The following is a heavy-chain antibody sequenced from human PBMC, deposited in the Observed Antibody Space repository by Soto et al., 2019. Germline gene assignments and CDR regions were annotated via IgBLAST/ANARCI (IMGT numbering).Heavy chain of an antibody. CDR1: GFNFKKFA. CDR3: AKADGEQWLIPHLDN. J-gene: IGHJ4*02. V-gene: IGHV3-23*04. D-gene: IGHD6-19*01. Sequence: EVQLVESGGGLVQPGRSLRLSCAASGFNFKKFAMGWVRQAPGEGLEWVSGISCCGGSTSYADSVKGRFTLARDDSKNTLSLHLNSLRFEDTARYFCAKADGEQWLIPHLDNWGQGTLVTVS. CDR2: ISCCGGST.